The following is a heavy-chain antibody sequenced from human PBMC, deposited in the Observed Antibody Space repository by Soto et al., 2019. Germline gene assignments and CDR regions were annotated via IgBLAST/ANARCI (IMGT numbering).Heavy chain of an antibody. V-gene: IGHV3-11*01. J-gene: IGHJ4*02. CDR3: ARDPFGYYVNYFDN. CDR1: GFSFRDYY. CDR2: ISGSGNTI. Sequence: GGSLRLSCAASGFSFRDYYMSWIRQAPGKGLEWISYISGSGNTIYYADSVKGRFIISRDNAKNSLFLQMNSLRAEDTAIFYCARDPFGYYVNYFDNWGQGTLVTVSS. D-gene: IGHD1-26*01.